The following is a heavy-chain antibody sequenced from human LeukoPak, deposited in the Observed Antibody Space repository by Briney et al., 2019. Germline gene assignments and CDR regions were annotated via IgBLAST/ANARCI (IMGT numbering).Heavy chain of an antibody. CDR2: ISAYNGNT. V-gene: IGHV1-18*01. D-gene: IGHD3-9*01. CDR3: ARDGDYDILTGYSPFDY. J-gene: IGHJ4*02. Sequence: ASVKVSCKASGYTFTGYGISWVRQAPGQGLEWMGWISAYNGNTNYAQKLQGRVTMTTDTSTSTAYMELRSLRSDDTAVYYCARDGDYDILTGYSPFDYWGQGTLVTVSS. CDR1: GYTFTGYG.